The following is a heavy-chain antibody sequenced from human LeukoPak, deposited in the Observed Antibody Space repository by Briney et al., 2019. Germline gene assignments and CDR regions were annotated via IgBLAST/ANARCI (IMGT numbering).Heavy chain of an antibody. V-gene: IGHV3-33*01. D-gene: IGHD6-13*01. CDR1: GFTFSSYG. J-gene: IGHJ4*02. CDR2: IWYDGSNK. CDR3: ARDGSSSTPRNY. Sequence: PGSPRRLSCAASGFTFSSYGMHWFRQAPGKGLEWLAVIWYDGSNKYYADSVKGRFTISRDNSKNTRYLQMTSLRAEDPAVNYLARDGSSSTPRNYWGQGTLVTVSS.